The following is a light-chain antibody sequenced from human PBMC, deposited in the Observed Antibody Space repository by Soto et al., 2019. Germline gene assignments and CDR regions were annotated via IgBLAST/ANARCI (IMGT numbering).Light chain of an antibody. CDR2: ETS. Sequence: DIQMSQSPSTLSASVGDTVTISCRASRSLTRWLAWYQQKPGKAPELLIYETSILQSGVPSRFSAGGSGTDFTLTISGLQPDDIATYYCQQYSTCWTFGQGTRVELK. CDR3: QQYSTCWT. CDR1: RSLTRW. V-gene: IGKV1-5*03. J-gene: IGKJ1*01.